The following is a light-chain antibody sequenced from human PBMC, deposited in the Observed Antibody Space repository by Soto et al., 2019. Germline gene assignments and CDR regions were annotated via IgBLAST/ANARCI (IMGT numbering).Light chain of an antibody. CDR1: QSVSNTY. Sequence: EVVLTQSPGTLSLSPGERATLSCRASQSVSNTYVAWYQHIPGQTPRLLIYGASNRATGIPDRFSGSGSGTDFTLTISRLEPEDFAVYYCQQRASWPLTFGGGTKWIS. J-gene: IGKJ4*01. V-gene: IGKV3-20*01. CDR2: GAS. CDR3: QQRASWPLT.